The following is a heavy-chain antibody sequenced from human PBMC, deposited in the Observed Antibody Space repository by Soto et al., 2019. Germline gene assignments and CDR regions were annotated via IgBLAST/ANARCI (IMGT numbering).Heavy chain of an antibody. CDR1: GFTFSAYE. CDR2: ISDSGLTI. CDR3: ARLVTPGRYYYYAMDV. V-gene: IGHV3-48*03. D-gene: IGHD2-21*02. Sequence: VGSLRLSCAASGFTFSAYEMNWVRQAPGKGLEWVSYISDSGLTIYYADSVRGRFTISRDNAKNSLYLQMSSPRAEDTAVYYCARLVTPGRYYYYAMDVWGQGTTVTVSS. J-gene: IGHJ6*02.